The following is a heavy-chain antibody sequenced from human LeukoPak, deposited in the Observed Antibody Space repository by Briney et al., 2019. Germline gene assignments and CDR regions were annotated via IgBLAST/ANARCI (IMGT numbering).Heavy chain of an antibody. V-gene: IGHV1-69*04. J-gene: IGHJ6*02. CDR2: IIPILGIA. Sequence: SVTVSFKASGGTFIIYAISWVRQAPGQGLEWMGRIIPILGIANYAQKFQGRVTITADKSTSTAYMELSSLRSEDTAVYYCARGVTSTSYYYGSGSYYGNYGMDVWGQGTTVTVSS. D-gene: IGHD3-10*01. CDR3: ARGVTSTSYYYGSGSYYGNYGMDV. CDR1: GGTFIIYA.